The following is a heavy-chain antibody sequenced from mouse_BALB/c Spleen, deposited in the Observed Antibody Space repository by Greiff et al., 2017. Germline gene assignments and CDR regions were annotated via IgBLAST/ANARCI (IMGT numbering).Heavy chain of an antibody. CDR1: GFTFSDYY. CDR2: ISDGGIYT. CDR3: ARDDYRYEGYAMDS. J-gene: IGHJ4*01. V-gene: IGHV5-4*02. D-gene: IGHD2-14*01. Sequence: EVKLMESGGGLVKPGGSLKLSCVASGFTFSDYYMYWVRQTPEKRLEWVATISDGGIYTYYPDSVKGRFTISRDNAKNNLYLQMSSLKSEDTAMYYCARDDYRYEGYAMDSRGQGTSVTVSS.